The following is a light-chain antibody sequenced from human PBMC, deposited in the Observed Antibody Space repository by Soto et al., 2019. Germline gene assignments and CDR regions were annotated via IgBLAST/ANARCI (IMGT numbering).Light chain of an antibody. V-gene: IGLV1-40*01. CDR3: QSYDSSLSGVV. J-gene: IGLJ2*01. Sequence: QSVLTQPPSVSGAPGQRVTISCTGSSSNIGAGYDVHWYQQLPGTAPKLLIYGNSNRPSGVPDRFSGSKSGTSASLAITGXXXXXXXXXXXQSYDSSLSGVVFGGGTKLTV. CDR1: SSNIGAGYD. CDR2: GNS.